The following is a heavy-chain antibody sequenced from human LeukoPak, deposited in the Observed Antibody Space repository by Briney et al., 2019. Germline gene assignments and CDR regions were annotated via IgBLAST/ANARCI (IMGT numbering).Heavy chain of an antibody. D-gene: IGHD3-10*01. J-gene: IGHJ4*02. V-gene: IGHV3-73*01. CDR3: KVMVRGAYTNFDY. Sequence: PGGSLRLSCAASGFTFSGSVIHWVRQASGQGLEWVGRIRSKANNYATAYAASVKGRFAISREDSKNTAYLQINSLKTEDTAVYYCKVMVRGAYTNFDYWGQGTLVTVSS. CDR1: GFTFSGSV. CDR2: IRSKANNYAT.